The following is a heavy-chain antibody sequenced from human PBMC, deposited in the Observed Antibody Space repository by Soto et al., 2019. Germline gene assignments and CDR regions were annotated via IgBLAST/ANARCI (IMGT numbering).Heavy chain of an antibody. J-gene: IGHJ3*02. Sequence: GGSLRLSCAASGFTFSSYGMHWVRQAPGKGLEWVAVISYDGSNKYYADSVKGRFTISRDNSKNTLYLQMNSLRAEDTAVYYCAKDVYEDYYYDSSGYYGGAFDIWGQGTMVTVSS. CDR1: GFTFSSYG. V-gene: IGHV3-30*18. CDR2: ISYDGSNK. CDR3: AKDVYEDYYYDSSGYYGGAFDI. D-gene: IGHD3-22*01.